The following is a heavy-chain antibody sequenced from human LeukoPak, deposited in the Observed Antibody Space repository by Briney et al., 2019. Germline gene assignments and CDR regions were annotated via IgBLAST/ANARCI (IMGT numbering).Heavy chain of an antibody. CDR2: IYTSGST. D-gene: IGHD4-17*01. CDR1: GGSISSGSYY. V-gene: IGHV4-61*02. CDR3: ARRVDYGDYYWYFDL. Sequence: SQTLSLTCTVSGGSISSGSYYWSWIRQPAGKGLEWIGRIYTSGSTNYNPSLKSRVTISVDTSKNQFSLKLSSVTAADTAVYYCARRVDYGDYYWYFDLWGRGTLVTVSS. J-gene: IGHJ2*01.